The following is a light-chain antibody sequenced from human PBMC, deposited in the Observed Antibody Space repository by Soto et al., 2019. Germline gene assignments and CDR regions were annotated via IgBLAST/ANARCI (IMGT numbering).Light chain of an antibody. CDR3: QQYGSAPPVT. J-gene: IGKJ1*01. CDR1: ESLSSAY. V-gene: IGKV3-20*01. Sequence: QFTTNLSLSPAEIDTRSCSALESLSSAYLAWDQQKPGQAPRLLLYGASTRATGIPDRFSGSGSGTDFTLTISRLEAEDFAVYYCQQYGSAPPVTFGQGTKVDI. CDR2: GAS.